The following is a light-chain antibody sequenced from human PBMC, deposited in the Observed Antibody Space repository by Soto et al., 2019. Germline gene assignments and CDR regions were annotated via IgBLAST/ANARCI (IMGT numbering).Light chain of an antibody. CDR2: GAS. V-gene: IGKV1-17*01. CDR1: QSIRND. Sequence: DIQMTQSPSSLSASVGDRVTITCRTSQSIRNDLGWYQQKPGKAPKRLMYGASALQSGVPSRFSGSGSGSEFTLTISSLQPEDFATYYCLHQNSYLALSFGGGTRVEIK. CDR3: LHQNSYLALS. J-gene: IGKJ4*01.